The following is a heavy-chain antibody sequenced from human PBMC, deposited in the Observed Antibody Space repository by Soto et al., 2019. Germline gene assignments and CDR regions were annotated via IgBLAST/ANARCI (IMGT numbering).Heavy chain of an antibody. J-gene: IGHJ4*02. CDR2: ISSSSSYI. CDR3: ARARGQIFGDLYYFAY. V-gene: IGHV3-21*01. Sequence: GGSLRLSCAASGFTFSSYSMNCVRQAPGKGLEWVSSISSSSSYIYYADSVKGRFTISRDNAKNSLYLQMNSLRAEDTAVYYCARARGQIFGDLYYFAYWGQGTLVTVSS. CDR1: GFTFSSYS. D-gene: IGHD3-3*01.